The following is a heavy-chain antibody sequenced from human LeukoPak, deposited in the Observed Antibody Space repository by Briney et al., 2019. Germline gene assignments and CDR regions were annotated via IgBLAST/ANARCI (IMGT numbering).Heavy chain of an antibody. Sequence: GGSLRLSCAASGLTFSSYSMNWVRQAPGKGLEWVSYIGSSGSTIYYADSVKGRFTISRDNAKNSLYLQMNSLRDEDTAVYYCARLWGYCSGGSCYSTPYWGQGTLVTVSS. CDR3: ARLWGYCSGGSCYSTPY. CDR2: IGSSGSTI. V-gene: IGHV3-48*02. J-gene: IGHJ4*02. D-gene: IGHD2-15*01. CDR1: GLTFSSYS.